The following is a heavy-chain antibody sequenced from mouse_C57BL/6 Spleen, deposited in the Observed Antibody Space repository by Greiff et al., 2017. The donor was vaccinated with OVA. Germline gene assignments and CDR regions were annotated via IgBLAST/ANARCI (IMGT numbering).Heavy chain of an antibody. CDR3: ARYRYGSDGAMDY. Sequence: EVQRVESGPGLVKPSQSLSLTCSVTGYSITSGYYWNWIRQFPGNKLEWMGYISYDGSNNYNPSLKNRISITRDTSKNQFFLKLNSVTTEDTATYYCARYRYGSDGAMDYWGQGTSVTVSS. CDR2: ISYDGSN. J-gene: IGHJ4*01. D-gene: IGHD1-1*01. CDR1: GYSITSGYY. V-gene: IGHV3-6*01.